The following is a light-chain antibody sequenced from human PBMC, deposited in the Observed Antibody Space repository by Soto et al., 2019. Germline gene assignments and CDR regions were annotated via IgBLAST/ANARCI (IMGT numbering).Light chain of an antibody. J-gene: IGKJ1*01. CDR3: QQYNNWSKRT. CDR2: GAS. Sequence: EIVMTQSPATLSVSPGERATLSCRASQSVSSNLAWYQQKPGQAPRLLIYGASTRATGIPARFSGSGSGTEFTLTISSLKSEDFAVYYCQQYNNWSKRTFGQGTKVEIK. V-gene: IGKV3-15*01. CDR1: QSVSSN.